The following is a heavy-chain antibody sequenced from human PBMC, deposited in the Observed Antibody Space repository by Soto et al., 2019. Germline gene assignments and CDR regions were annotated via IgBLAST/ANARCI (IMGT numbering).Heavy chain of an antibody. Sequence: QVQLVQSGAEVKMPGVSVKVSSKATGYTFSSYDINWVRQATGEGLEWMGWMNPNSGNTGYAQKFQGRVTMTRNTSISTAYMELSSLRSEDTAVYYCAKNTGPTINWFDPWGQGTQVTVSS. CDR2: MNPNSGNT. CDR3: AKNTGPTINWFDP. V-gene: IGHV1-8*01. CDR1: GYTFSSYD. J-gene: IGHJ5*02. D-gene: IGHD1-26*01.